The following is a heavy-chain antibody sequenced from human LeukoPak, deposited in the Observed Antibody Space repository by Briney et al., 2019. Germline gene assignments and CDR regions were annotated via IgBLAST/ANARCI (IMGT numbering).Heavy chain of an antibody. CDR2: ISSSSSYI. CDR3: ARDLAGDTATDY. J-gene: IGHJ4*02. CDR1: GFTFSSYS. V-gene: IGHV3-21*01. D-gene: IGHD6-19*01. Sequence: GGSLRLSCAASGFTFSSYSMNWVRQAPGKGLEWVSSISSSSSYIYYADSVKGRFTISRDNAKNSLYLQMNSLRAEDTAVYYCARDLAGDTATDYWGQGTLVTVSS.